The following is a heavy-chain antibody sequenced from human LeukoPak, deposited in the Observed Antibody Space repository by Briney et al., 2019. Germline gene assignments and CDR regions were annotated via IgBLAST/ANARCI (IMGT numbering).Heavy chain of an antibody. V-gene: IGHV4-34*01. D-gene: IGHD2-2*01. Sequence: SETLSLTCAVYGGSFSGYYWSWIRQPPGKGLEWIGSIYYSGSTYYNPSLKSRVTISVDTSKNQFSLKLSSVTAADTAVYYCARQEGGIVVVPAAWGQGTLVTVSS. J-gene: IGHJ5*02. CDR2: IYYSGST. CDR1: GGSFSGYY. CDR3: ARQEGGIVVVPAA.